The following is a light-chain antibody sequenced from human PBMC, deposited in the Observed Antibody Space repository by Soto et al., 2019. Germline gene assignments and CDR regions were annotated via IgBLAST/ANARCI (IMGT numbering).Light chain of an antibody. CDR2: EVS. V-gene: IGLV2-14*01. CDR1: SSDVGGYNY. Sequence: QSVLTQPASVSGSPGQTITISCTGTSSDVGGYNYVSWYQQHPGKAPKLMIYEVSYRPSGVSNRFSGSKSGNTASLTISGLLAEDEADYYCSSFTSSSTLQFGGGTQLTVL. CDR3: SSFTSSSTLQ. J-gene: IGLJ2*01.